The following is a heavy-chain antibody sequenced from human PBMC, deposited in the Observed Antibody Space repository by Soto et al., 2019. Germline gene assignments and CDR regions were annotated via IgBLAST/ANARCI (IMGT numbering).Heavy chain of an antibody. D-gene: IGHD2-21*02. V-gene: IGHV1-18*01. CDR3: ARRYGDTSSSTGFDY. Sequence: QVQLVQSGAEVKKPGASVKVSCKASGYTFSIYSITWVRQAPGQGLEWMGGINTYSGKTYYAQKFQVRVTMTTDTSTSTAYMDMRRLRSDDTAVYYCARRYGDTSSSTGFDYWGQGTLVSVSS. J-gene: IGHJ4*02. CDR1: GYTFSIYS. CDR2: INTYSGKT.